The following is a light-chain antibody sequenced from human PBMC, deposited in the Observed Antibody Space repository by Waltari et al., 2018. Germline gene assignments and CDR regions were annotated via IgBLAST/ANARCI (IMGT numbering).Light chain of an antibody. V-gene: IGKV3-15*01. CDR2: GAS. Sequence: ETVMTQSPATLSVSPGERATLSCRASQSVSSNLAWYQQKPGQAPRLLIYGASTRGTGIPARFSGSGSGTEFTLTISSLQAEDFAVYYCQQYNNRLTFGQGTKLEI. CDR3: QQYNNRLT. J-gene: IGKJ2*01. CDR1: QSVSSN.